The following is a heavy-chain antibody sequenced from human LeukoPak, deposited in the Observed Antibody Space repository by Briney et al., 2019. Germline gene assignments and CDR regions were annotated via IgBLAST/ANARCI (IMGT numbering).Heavy chain of an antibody. D-gene: IGHD5-12*01. CDR1: GFTFRSYS. CDR2: ITSSSSYL. V-gene: IGHV3-21*01. Sequence: GGSLRLSCAASGFTFRSYSMNWVRQSPGKGLEWVSSITSSSSYLFYADSVKGRFTISRDNVKNSLYLQMNSLRAEDTAVYYCASDYDSSFGYWGQGTLVTVSS. CDR3: ASDYDSSFGY. J-gene: IGHJ4*02.